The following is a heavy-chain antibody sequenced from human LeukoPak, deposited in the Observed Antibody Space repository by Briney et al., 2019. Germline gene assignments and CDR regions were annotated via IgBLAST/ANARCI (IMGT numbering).Heavy chain of an antibody. J-gene: IGHJ4*02. Sequence: GGSLRLSCAASGFTFSSYAMSWVRQAPGKGLEWVSAISGSGGSTYYADSVKGRFTISRDNSKNTLYLQMNSLRAEDTAVYYCAKVGYDYVWGSYHHANFYYFDYWGQGTLVTVSS. CDR3: AKVGYDYVWGSYHHANFYYFDY. V-gene: IGHV3-23*01. CDR1: GFTFSSYA. D-gene: IGHD3-16*02. CDR2: ISGSGGST.